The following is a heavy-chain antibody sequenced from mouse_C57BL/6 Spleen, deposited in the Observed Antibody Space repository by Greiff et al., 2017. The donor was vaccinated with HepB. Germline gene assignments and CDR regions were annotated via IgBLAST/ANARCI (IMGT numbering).Heavy chain of an antibody. CDR1: GYTFTDYE. Sequence: VQLQHSGAELVRPGASVTLSCKASGYTFTDYEMHWVKQTPVHGLEWIGAIDPETGGTAYNQKFKGKAILTADKSSSTAYMELRSLTSEDSAVYYCTRGYGSRFDYWGQGTTLTVSS. V-gene: IGHV1-15*01. J-gene: IGHJ2*01. CDR2: IDPETGGT. CDR3: TRGYGSRFDY. D-gene: IGHD1-1*01.